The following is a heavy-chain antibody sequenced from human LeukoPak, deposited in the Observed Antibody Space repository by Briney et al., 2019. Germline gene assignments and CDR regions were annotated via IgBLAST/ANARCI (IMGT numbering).Heavy chain of an antibody. Sequence: GGSLRLSCAASGFTVSSNYMSWVRQAPGKGLEWVSVIYSGCSTYYADSVKGRFTISRDNSKNTLYLQMNSLRAEDTAVYYCAREDGYCSGGSCYDDAFDIWGQGTMVTVSS. J-gene: IGHJ3*02. CDR2: IYSGCST. V-gene: IGHV3-53*01. CDR3: AREDGYCSGGSCYDDAFDI. CDR1: GFTVSSNY. D-gene: IGHD2-15*01.